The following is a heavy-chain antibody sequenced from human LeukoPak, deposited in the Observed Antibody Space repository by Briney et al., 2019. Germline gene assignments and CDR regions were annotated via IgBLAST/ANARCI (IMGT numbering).Heavy chain of an antibody. D-gene: IGHD3/OR15-3a*01. CDR1: GFTFSSYW. CDR2: ISGDGGST. V-gene: IGHV3-74*01. Sequence: GGSLRLSCVTSGFTFSSYWMHWVRLAPGKGLMWVSRISGDGGSTTYADSVKGRFTISRDNAKSTVYLQLNSLRAEDTAVYYCATIGLGAYWGQGALVTVSS. J-gene: IGHJ4*02. CDR3: ATIGLGAY.